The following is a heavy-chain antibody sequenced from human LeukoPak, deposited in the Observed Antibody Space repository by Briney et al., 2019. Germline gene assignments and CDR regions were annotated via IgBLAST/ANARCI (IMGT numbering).Heavy chain of an antibody. D-gene: IGHD6-19*01. CDR3: AKDEMFSSAWYFDY. CDR2: IRSDGSIK. CDR1: GFTFSSYG. J-gene: IGHJ4*02. V-gene: IGHV3-30*02. Sequence: PGGSLRLSCAASGFTFSSYGMHWVRQAPGKGLEWVAFIRSDGSIKYYTESLKGRFTISRDNSKITLYLQMNSLRAEDTAVYYCAKDEMFSSAWYFDYWGQGTLVTVSS.